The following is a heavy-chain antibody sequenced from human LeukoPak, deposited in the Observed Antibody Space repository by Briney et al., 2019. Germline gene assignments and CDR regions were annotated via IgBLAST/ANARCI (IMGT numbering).Heavy chain of an antibody. J-gene: IGHJ4*02. CDR3: ARVVTTDDY. CDR2: INSDGSTT. CDR1: GFNFSTYW. V-gene: IGHV3-74*01. Sequence: GGSLRLSCAASGFNFSTYWMHWVRQAPGKGLVWVSRINSDGSTTTYADSVKGRFTISRDNAKSTLYLQMNSLRAEDTAVYYCARVVTTDDYWGQGTLVTVSS. D-gene: IGHD4-17*01.